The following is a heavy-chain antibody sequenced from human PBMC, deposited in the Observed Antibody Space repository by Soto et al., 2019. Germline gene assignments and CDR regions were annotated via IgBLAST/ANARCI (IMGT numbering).Heavy chain of an antibody. D-gene: IGHD2-2*01. J-gene: IGHJ6*02. CDR1: GGSFSGYY. V-gene: IGHV4-34*01. Sequence: PSETLSLTCAVYGGSFSGYYWSWIRQPPGKGLEWIGEINHSGSTNYNPSLKSRVTISVDTSKNQFSLKLSSVTAADTAVYYCARAGFYVVVPAATEEIDYGMDVWGQGTTVTVSS. CDR3: ARAGFYVVVPAATEEIDYGMDV. CDR2: INHSGST.